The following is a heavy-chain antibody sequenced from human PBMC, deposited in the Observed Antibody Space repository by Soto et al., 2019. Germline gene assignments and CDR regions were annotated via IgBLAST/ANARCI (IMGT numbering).Heavy chain of an antibody. V-gene: IGHV3-74*01. CDR2: IDREGSDT. J-gene: IGHJ4*02. Sequence: EVQLVESGGGLVQPGGSLRLSYAASGFTFSSYWMHWVRQTPGKGLVWVSRIDREGSDTAYADSVKGRFTISRDNAKNTLYLQMNSLRAEDTAVYYCARATTTVTTRPTLGYWGQGTLVTVSS. D-gene: IGHD4-17*01. CDR3: ARATTTVTTRPTLGY. CDR1: GFTFSSYW.